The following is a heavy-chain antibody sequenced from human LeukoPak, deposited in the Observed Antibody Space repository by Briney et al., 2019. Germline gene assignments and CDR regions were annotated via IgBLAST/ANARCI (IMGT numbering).Heavy chain of an antibody. J-gene: IGHJ4*02. V-gene: IGHV4-34*01. CDR1: GESFSGYY. CDR2: IYHTGSS. CDR3: ARGTYANGWYIDY. Sequence: SETLSLTCAVYGESFSGYYWSWIRQPPGKGLEWIGEIYHTGSSNYSPSLKNRVTISLDTYKNQFSLKLTSVTAADTAVYYCARGTYANGWYIDYWGQGTLVTVAS. D-gene: IGHD6-19*01.